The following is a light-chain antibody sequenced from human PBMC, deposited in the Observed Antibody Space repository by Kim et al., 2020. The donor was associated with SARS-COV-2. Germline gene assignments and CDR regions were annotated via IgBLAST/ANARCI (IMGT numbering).Light chain of an antibody. CDR2: YDS. Sequence: APGKTARITCGGSNIGSKRVHWYQQKPGQAPVLVIYYDSDRPSGIPERFSGSNSGNTATLTISRVEAGDEADYYCQVWDSSSDHWVFGGGTQLTVL. CDR3: QVWDSSSDHWV. J-gene: IGLJ3*02. CDR1: NIGSKR. V-gene: IGLV3-21*04.